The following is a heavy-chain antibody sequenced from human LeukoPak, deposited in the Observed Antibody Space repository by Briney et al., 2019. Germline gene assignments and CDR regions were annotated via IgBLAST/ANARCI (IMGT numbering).Heavy chain of an antibody. Sequence: ASVKVSCKASGYTFTSYGISWVRQAPGQGLEWMGWISAYNGNTNYAQKLQGRVTMTTDTSTSTAYMELRSLRSDDTAVYYCARGMDSSSWYGYYYYYMDVWGKGTTVTVSS. CDR2: ISAYNGNT. V-gene: IGHV1-18*01. D-gene: IGHD6-13*01. CDR3: ARGMDSSSWYGYYYYYMDV. CDR1: GYTFTSYG. J-gene: IGHJ6*03.